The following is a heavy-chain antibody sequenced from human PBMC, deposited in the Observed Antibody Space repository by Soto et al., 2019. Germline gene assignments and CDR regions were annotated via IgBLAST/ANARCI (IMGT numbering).Heavy chain of an antibody. D-gene: IGHD3-10*01. CDR3: ARVPIRTYVDYYYYGMDV. J-gene: IGHJ6*02. Sequence: QVQLVQSGAEVKKPGASVKVSCKASVYTFTGYYMHWVRQAPGQGLEWMGWINPNSGGTNYAQKFQGWVTMTRDTSISTAYMELSRLRSDDTAVYYCARVPIRTYVDYYYYGMDVWGQGTTVTVSS. V-gene: IGHV1-2*04. CDR1: VYTFTGYY. CDR2: INPNSGGT.